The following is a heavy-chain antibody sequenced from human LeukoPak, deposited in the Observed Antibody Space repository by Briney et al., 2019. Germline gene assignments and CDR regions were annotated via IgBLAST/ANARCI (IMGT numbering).Heavy chain of an antibody. D-gene: IGHD6-13*01. CDR3: AYAAAAGTGGDYFDY. Sequence: GGSLRLSCAASGFTFSSYWMSWVRQAPGKGLEWVANIKQDGSEKYYVDSVKGRFTISRDNAKNSLYLQMNSLRAEDTAVYYCAYAAAAGTGGDYFDYWGQGTLVTVSS. CDR2: IKQDGSEK. V-gene: IGHV3-7*01. CDR1: GFTFSSYW. J-gene: IGHJ4*02.